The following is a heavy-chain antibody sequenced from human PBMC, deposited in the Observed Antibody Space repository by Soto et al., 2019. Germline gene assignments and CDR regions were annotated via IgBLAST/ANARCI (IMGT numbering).Heavy chain of an antibody. D-gene: IGHD2-2*02. CDR3: AREYCSSTSCYMPGGWFDP. CDR2: IYYSGST. J-gene: IGHJ5*02. V-gene: IGHV4-30-4*01. CDR1: GGSISSGDYY. Sequence: QVQLQESGPGLVKPSQTLSLTCTVSGGSISSGDYYWSWIRQPPGKGLEWIGYIYYSGSTYYNPSLKSRVTISVDTSKNQFSLKLSSVTAADTALYYCAREYCSSTSCYMPGGWFDPWGQGTLVTVSS.